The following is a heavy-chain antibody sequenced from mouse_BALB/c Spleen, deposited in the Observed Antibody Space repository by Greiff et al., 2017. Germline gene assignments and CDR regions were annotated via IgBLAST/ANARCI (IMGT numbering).Heavy chain of an antibody. CDR3: TRSIYYDYDDAMDY. V-gene: IGHV1-5*01. D-gene: IGHD2-4*01. J-gene: IGHJ4*01. CDR2: IYPGNSDT. Sequence: EVHLVESGTVLARPGASVKMSCKASGYTFTSYWMHWVKQRPGQGLEWIGAIYPGNSDTSYNQKFKGKAKLTAVTSTSTAYMELSSLTNEDSAVYYCTRSIYYDYDDAMDYWGQGTSVTVSS. CDR1: GYTFTSYW.